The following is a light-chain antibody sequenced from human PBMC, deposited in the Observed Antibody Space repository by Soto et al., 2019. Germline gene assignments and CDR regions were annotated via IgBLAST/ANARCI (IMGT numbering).Light chain of an antibody. Sequence: QSALTQPASVSGSPGQSITMSCTGTSSDVGLYNYVSWYQHHPGKAPKVLIYDVSDRPSGVSNRFSGSKSGNTASLTISGLKAVDVGDYCCSSYASASTVKLGGGGKLTVL. CDR2: DVS. J-gene: IGLJ3*02. CDR3: SSYASASTVK. CDR1: SSDVGLYNY. V-gene: IGLV2-14*01.